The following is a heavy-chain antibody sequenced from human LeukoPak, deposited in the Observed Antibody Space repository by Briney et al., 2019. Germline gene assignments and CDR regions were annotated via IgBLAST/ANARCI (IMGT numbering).Heavy chain of an antibody. J-gene: IGHJ4*02. Sequence: GGSLRLSCATSGFTFSSYGMHWVRQVPGKGLEWLTFIRYDESKIFYADSVKGRFTISRDNSRNTVYLQMNSLRTEDTAVYYCAKPHVAEFGETHYFDYWGQGTLVTVST. D-gene: IGHD6-19*01. CDR1: GFTFSSYG. CDR2: IRYDESKI. V-gene: IGHV3-30*02. CDR3: AKPHVAEFGETHYFDY.